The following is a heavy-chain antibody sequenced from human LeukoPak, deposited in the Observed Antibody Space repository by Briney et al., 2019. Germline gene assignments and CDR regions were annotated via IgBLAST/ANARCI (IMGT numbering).Heavy chain of an antibody. CDR1: GFTFSSYE. Sequence: GGSLRLSCAASGFTFSSYEMNWVRQAPGKGLEWVSYISSSGSTIYYADSVKGRSTISRDNAKNSLYLQMNSPRAEDTAVYYCARVGSVDAFDIWGQGTMVTVSS. CDR2: ISSSGSTI. V-gene: IGHV3-48*03. J-gene: IGHJ3*02. D-gene: IGHD2-15*01. CDR3: ARVGSVDAFDI.